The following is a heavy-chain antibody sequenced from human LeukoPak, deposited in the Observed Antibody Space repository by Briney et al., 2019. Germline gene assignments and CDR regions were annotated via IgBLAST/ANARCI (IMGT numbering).Heavy chain of an antibody. CDR3: AKTGSIGYDFWSGYYRFSTYYFDY. CDR2: INIDERIT. Sequence: GGSLRLSCAASGFSFSTQRMHWVRQAPGKGLVWVSYINIDERITGYADSVKGRFTISRDNAKNTLYLQMNSLRAEDTAIYYCAKTGSIGYDFWSGYYRFSTYYFDYWGQGTLVTVSS. V-gene: IGHV3-74*01. CDR1: GFSFSTQR. J-gene: IGHJ4*02. D-gene: IGHD3-3*01.